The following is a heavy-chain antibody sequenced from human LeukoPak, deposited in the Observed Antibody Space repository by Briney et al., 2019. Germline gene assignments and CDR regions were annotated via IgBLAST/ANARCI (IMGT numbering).Heavy chain of an antibody. CDR1: GFTFSSYD. V-gene: IGHV3-13*01. D-gene: IGHD3-16*02. Sequence: GGSLRLPCAASGFTFSSYDMHWVRQATGKGLEWVSAIGTAGDTYYPGSVKGRFTISRENAKNSLYLQMNSLRAEDTAVYYCARAPYRYYGMDVWGQGTTVTVSS. CDR2: IGTAGDT. J-gene: IGHJ6*02. CDR3: ARAPYRYYGMDV.